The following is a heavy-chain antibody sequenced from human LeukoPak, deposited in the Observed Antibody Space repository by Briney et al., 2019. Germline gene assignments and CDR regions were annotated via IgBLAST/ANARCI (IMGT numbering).Heavy chain of an antibody. V-gene: IGHV1-69*04. J-gene: IGHJ4*02. Sequence: ASVKVSCKASGGTFSSYAISWVRQAPGQGLEWMGRIIPILGIANYAQKFQGRVTITAGKSTSTAYMELSSLRSEDTAVYYCARGLEGISPFDYWGQGTLVTVSS. CDR3: ARGLEGISPFDY. D-gene: IGHD3-3*02. CDR1: GGTFSSYA. CDR2: IIPILGIA.